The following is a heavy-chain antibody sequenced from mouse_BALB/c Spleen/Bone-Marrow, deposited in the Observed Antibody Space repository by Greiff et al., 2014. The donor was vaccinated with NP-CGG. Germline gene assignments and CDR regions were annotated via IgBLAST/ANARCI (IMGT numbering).Heavy chain of an antibody. CDR1: GFTFSNYW. CDR3: TLGRGFAY. Sequence: VQLKESGGGLVQPGGSMKLSCVASGFTFSNYWMNWVRQSPEKGLEWVAEIRLKSNNYATHYAESVKGRFTTSRDDSKSSVYLQMNNLRVEDTGIYYCTLGRGFAYWGQGTLVTVSA. CDR2: IRLKSNNYAT. V-gene: IGHV6-6*02. D-gene: IGHD3-1*01. J-gene: IGHJ3*01.